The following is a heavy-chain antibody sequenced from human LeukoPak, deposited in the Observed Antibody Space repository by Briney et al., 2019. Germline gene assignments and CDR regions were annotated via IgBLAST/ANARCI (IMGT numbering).Heavy chain of an antibody. D-gene: IGHD3-10*01. CDR1: GLTFSSYS. Sequence: GGSLRLSCAASGLTFSSYSMNWVRQAPGKGLEWVSYISSSSSTIYYADSVKGRFTISRDNAKNSLYLQMNSLRAEDTAVYYCARVPRGSGSYYLYYYYYMDVWGKGTTVTVSS. CDR2: ISSSSSTI. CDR3: ARVPRGSGSYYLYYYYYMDV. J-gene: IGHJ6*03. V-gene: IGHV3-48*01.